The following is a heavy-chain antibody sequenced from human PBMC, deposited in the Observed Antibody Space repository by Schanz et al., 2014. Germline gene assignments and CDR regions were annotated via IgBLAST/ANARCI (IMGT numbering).Heavy chain of an antibody. CDR1: GYTFISYG. CDR2: IIPILGIA. J-gene: IGHJ4*02. V-gene: IGHV1-69*04. Sequence: QLQLVQSGAEVRKPGASVKVSCKASGYTFISYGISWVRQAPGQGLEWMGRIIPILGIATYAQKFQGRLTITADKSTFTAYMDVSSLRSEDTAVYYCARGYGDSPTDFWGQGTLVTVSS. CDR3: ARGYGDSPTDF. D-gene: IGHD4-17*01.